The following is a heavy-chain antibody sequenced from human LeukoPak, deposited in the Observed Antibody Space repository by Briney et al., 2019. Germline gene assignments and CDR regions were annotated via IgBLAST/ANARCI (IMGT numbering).Heavy chain of an antibody. CDR2: IDPSDSYT. Sequence: GESLQISCNGSGYSFTSYWISWVRQMPGKGLEWMGRIDPSDSYTNYSPSFQGHVTISADKSISTAYLQWSSLKASDTAMYYCARGGSGSYYGYNWFDPWGQGTLVTVSS. CDR1: GYSFTSYW. CDR3: ARGGSGSYYGYNWFDP. J-gene: IGHJ5*02. V-gene: IGHV5-10-1*01. D-gene: IGHD3-10*01.